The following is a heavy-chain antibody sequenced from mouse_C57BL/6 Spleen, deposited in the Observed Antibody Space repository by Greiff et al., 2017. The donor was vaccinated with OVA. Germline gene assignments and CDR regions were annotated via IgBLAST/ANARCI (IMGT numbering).Heavy chain of an antibody. Sequence: EVQVVESGGGLVKPGGSLKLSCAASGFTFSSYAMSWVRQTPEKRLAWVATISDGGSYTYYPDNVKGRFTISRDNAKNNLYLQMSHLKSEDTAMYYCARDDGSTGVYAMDYWGQGTSVTVSS. V-gene: IGHV5-4*01. J-gene: IGHJ4*01. D-gene: IGHD2-3*01. CDR1: GFTFSSYA. CDR2: ISDGGSYT. CDR3: ARDDGSTGVYAMDY.